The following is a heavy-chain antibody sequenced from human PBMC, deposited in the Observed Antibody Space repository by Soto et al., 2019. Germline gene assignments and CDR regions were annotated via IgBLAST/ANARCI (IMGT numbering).Heavy chain of an antibody. J-gene: IGHJ4*02. D-gene: IGHD3-3*01. CDR3: ARVYYDFWSGYYQPRYYFDY. V-gene: IGHV5-51*01. CDR2: IYPGDSDT. CDR1: GYSFTSYW. Sequence: PGESLKISCKGSGYSFTSYWIGWVGQMPGKGLEWMGIIYPGDSDTRYSPSFQGQVTISADKSISTAYLQWSSLKASDTAMYYCARVYYDFWSGYYQPRYYFDYWGQGTLVTVSS.